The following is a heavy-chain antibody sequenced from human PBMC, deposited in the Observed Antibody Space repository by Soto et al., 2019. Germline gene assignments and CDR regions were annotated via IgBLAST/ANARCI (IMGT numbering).Heavy chain of an antibody. D-gene: IGHD3-16*01. CDR3: ARGGNYYGVDV. Sequence: QVQLVESGGGVVQPGRSLRLSCAASGFTFNNYGMHWVRQAPGKGLEWVAVIWYDGSNKYYADSVKGRFTIYRDNSKNTLYLQMNSLRAEDTAVYHCARGGNYYGVDVWGQGTTVTVSS. J-gene: IGHJ6*02. CDR1: GFTFNNYG. CDR2: IWYDGSNK. V-gene: IGHV3-33*01.